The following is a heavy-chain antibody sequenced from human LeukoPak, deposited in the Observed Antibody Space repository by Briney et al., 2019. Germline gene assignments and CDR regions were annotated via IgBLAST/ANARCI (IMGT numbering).Heavy chain of an antibody. CDR2: IYPGDSDT. CDR1: GYSFTSYW. D-gene: IGHD6-19*01. V-gene: IGHV5-51*01. CDR3: ARGRIAVADPNNWFDP. Sequence: GESLKISCKGSGYSFTSYWIGWVRRMPGKGLEWMGIIYPGDSDTRYSPSFQGQVTISADKSISTAYLQWSSLKASDTAMYYCARGRIAVADPNNWFDPWGQGTLVTVSS. J-gene: IGHJ5*02.